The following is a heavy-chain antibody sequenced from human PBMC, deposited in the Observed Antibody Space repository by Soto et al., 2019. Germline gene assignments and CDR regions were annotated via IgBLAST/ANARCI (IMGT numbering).Heavy chain of an antibody. V-gene: IGHV4-34*01. J-gene: IGHJ6*02. CDR2: INHSGST. D-gene: IGHD5-18*01. Sequence: PSETLSLTCAVYGGSFSGCYWSWIRQPPGKGLEWIGEINHSGSTNYNPSLKSRVTISVDTYKNQFSLKLSSVTAADTAVYYCAGGGGYSYGYLPYYYGMDVWGQGNTGTVSS. CDR1: GGSFSGCY. CDR3: AGGGGYSYGYLPYYYGMDV.